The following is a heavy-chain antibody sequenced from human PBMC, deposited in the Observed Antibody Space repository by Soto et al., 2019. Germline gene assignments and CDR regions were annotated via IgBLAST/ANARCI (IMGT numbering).Heavy chain of an antibody. CDR3: AKDHGGSYYYYYGMDV. CDR1: GFTFSSYG. D-gene: IGHD1-26*01. CDR2: ISYDGSNK. J-gene: IGHJ6*02. V-gene: IGHV3-30*18. Sequence: PGGSLRLSCAASGFTFSSYGMHWVRQAPGKGLEWVAVISYDGSNKYYADSVKGRFTISRDNSKNTLYLQMNSLRAEDTAVYYCAKDHGGSYYYYYGMDVWGQGTTVTVSS.